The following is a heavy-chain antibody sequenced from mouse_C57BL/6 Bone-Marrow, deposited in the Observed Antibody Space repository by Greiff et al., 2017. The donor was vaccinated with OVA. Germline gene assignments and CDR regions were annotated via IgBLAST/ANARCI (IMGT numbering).Heavy chain of an antibody. CDR3: TRSYSNYGDFDY. CDR1: GYTFTDYE. V-gene: IGHV1-15*01. Sequence: QVQLQQPGAELVRPGASVTLSCKASGYTFTDYEMHWVKQTPVHGLEWIGAIDPETGGTAYNQKFKGKAILTADKSSSTAYMELRSLTSEDSAVXYCTRSYSNYGDFDYWGQGTTLTVSS. D-gene: IGHD2-5*01. CDR2: IDPETGGT. J-gene: IGHJ2*01.